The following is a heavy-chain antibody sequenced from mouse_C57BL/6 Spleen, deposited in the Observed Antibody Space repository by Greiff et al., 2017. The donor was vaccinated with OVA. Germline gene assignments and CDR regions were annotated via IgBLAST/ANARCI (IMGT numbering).Heavy chain of an antibody. CDR1: GYTFTSYD. Sequence: QVQLKESGPELVKPGASVKLSCKASGYTFTSYDINWVKQRPGPGLEWIGWIYPRDGSPKYNEKFKGKATLTVDTSSSTAYMELHSLTSEDSAVYFCARGKHTGSSSYAMDYWGQGTSVTVSS. D-gene: IGHD1-1*01. J-gene: IGHJ4*01. CDR3: ARGKHTGSSSYAMDY. V-gene: IGHV1-85*01. CDR2: IYPRDGSP.